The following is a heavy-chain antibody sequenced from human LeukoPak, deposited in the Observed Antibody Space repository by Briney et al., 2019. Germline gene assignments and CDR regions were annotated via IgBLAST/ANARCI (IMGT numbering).Heavy chain of an antibody. CDR2: TYYRSEWYN. Sequence: SQTLSLTCAISGDSVSSITAACDWIRQSPSRGLEWLGRTYYRSEWYNDSAVSVQSRITINPDTSKNQFSLQLNSVTPEDTAVYFRARGPGLRMGAFDIWGQGTVVSVSS. J-gene: IGHJ3*02. CDR3: ARGPGLRMGAFDI. CDR1: GDSVSSITAA. D-gene: IGHD3-16*01. V-gene: IGHV6-1*01.